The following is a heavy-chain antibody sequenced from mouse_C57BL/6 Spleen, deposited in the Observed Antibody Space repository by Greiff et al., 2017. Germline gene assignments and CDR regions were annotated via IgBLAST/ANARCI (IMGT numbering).Heavy chain of an antibody. D-gene: IGHD1-1*01. CDR1: GYAFSSYW. V-gene: IGHV1-80*01. J-gene: IGHJ1*03. CDR3: ARRGFYYYGSSGYFDV. Sequence: QVQLKESGAELVKPGASVKISCKASGYAFSSYWMNWVKQRPGKGLEWIGQIYPGDGDTNYNGKFKGKATLTADKSSSTAYMQLSSLTSEDSAVYFCARRGFYYYGSSGYFDVWGTGTTVTVSS. CDR2: IYPGDGDT.